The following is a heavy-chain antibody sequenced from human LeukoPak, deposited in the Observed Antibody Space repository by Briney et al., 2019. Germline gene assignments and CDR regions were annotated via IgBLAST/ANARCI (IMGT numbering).Heavy chain of an antibody. J-gene: IGHJ4*02. V-gene: IGHV3-48*04. CDR3: ARDRGGSYSAIDY. D-gene: IGHD1-26*01. CDR1: GFTSSSYS. Sequence: GGSLRLSCAASGFTSSSYSMNWVRQAPGKGLEWVSFISSSSSTIYYADSVKGRFTISRDNAKNSLYLQMNSLRAEDTAVYYCARDRGGSYSAIDYWGQGNLVAVSS. CDR2: ISSSSSTI.